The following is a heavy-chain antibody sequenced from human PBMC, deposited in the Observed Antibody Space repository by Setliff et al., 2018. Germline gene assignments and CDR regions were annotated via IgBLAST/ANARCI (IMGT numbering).Heavy chain of an antibody. Sequence: SVKVSCKASGGTFSSYAISWVRQAPGQGLEWMGGIIPILGIANYAQKSQGRVTITADKSTSTAYMELSSLRPEDTAVYYCARQDSSSWPADYWGQGTLVTVSS. CDR3: ARQDSSSWPADY. CDR1: GGTFSSYA. J-gene: IGHJ4*02. V-gene: IGHV1-69*10. D-gene: IGHD6-13*01. CDR2: IIPILGIA.